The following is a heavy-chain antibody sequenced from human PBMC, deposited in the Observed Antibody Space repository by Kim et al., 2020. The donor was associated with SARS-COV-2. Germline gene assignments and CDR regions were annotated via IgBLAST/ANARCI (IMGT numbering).Heavy chain of an antibody. J-gene: IGHJ4*02. V-gene: IGHV3-23*01. CDR3: AKGTSTDRYGSPSYFDY. Sequence: VKRRFTISRDNSKNTLYLQMNSLRAEDTAVYYCAKGTSTDRYGSPSYFDYWGQGTLVTVSS. D-gene: IGHD5-18*01.